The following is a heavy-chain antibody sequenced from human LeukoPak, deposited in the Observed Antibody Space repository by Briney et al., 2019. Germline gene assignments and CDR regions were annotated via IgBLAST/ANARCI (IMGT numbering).Heavy chain of an antibody. CDR1: GFTFSSYG. D-gene: IGHD2-2*01. CDR3: AKDRGIVVVPAAVFDY. J-gene: IGHJ4*02. CDR2: ISGSGGST. Sequence: GGSLRLSCAASGFTFSSYGMSWVRQAPGKGLEWVSAISGSGGSTYYADSVKGRFTISRDNSKNTLYLQMNSLRAEDTAVYYCAKDRGIVVVPAAVFDYWGQGTLVTVSS. V-gene: IGHV3-23*01.